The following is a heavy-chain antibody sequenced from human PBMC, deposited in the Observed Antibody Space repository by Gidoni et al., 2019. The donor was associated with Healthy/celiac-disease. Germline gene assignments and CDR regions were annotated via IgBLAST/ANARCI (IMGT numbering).Heavy chain of an antibody. Sequence: QLQLQESGPGLVKPSETLSLTCTVSGGSISSSIYYWGWIRQPPGKGLEWIGSIYYSGSTYYNPSLKSRVTISVDTSKNQFSLKLSSVTAADTAVYYCARGPVINYDILTGYYQYGMDVWGQGTTVTVSS. CDR1: GGSISSSIYY. CDR3: ARGPVINYDILTGYYQYGMDV. D-gene: IGHD3-9*01. J-gene: IGHJ6*02. CDR2: IYYSGST. V-gene: IGHV4-39*07.